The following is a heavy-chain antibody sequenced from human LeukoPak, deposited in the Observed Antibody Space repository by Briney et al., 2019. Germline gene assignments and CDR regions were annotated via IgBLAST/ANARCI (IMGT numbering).Heavy chain of an antibody. J-gene: IGHJ4*02. CDR3: AKGAMIVVVITEFDY. Sequence: PGGSLRLSCAASGFTFDDYAMHWVRQAPGKGLEWVSGISWNSGSIVYADSVKGRFTISRDNAKNSLYLQMNSLRAEDTALYYCAKGAMIVVVITEFDYWGQGTLVTVSS. CDR1: GFTFDDYA. D-gene: IGHD3-22*01. CDR2: ISWNSGSI. V-gene: IGHV3-9*01.